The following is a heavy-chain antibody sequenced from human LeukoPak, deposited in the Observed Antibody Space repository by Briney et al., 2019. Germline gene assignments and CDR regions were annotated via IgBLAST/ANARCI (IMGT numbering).Heavy chain of an antibody. CDR2: INPNSGGT. CDR3: ARVVITDYYYYYGMDV. V-gene: IGHV1-2*02. CDR1: GYTFTGHY. D-gene: IGHD3-10*01. J-gene: IGHJ6*02. Sequence: ASVKVSCKASGYTFTGHYMHWVRQAPGQGLEWMGWINPNSGGTNYAQKFQGRVTMTRDTSISTAYMELSRLRSDDTAVYYCARVVITDYYYYYGMDVWGQGTTVTVSS.